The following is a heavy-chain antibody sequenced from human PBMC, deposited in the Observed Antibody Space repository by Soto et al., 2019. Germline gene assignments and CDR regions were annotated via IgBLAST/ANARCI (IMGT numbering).Heavy chain of an antibody. CDR1: GGTFSTYT. V-gene: IGHV1-69*01. CDR3: ARSQDSSGYWNSCFDP. Sequence: QVQLVQSGAEVKKPGSSVKVSCKSSGGTFSTYTLACVRQAPGQGLEWVGGIIPIFGTANYPQKFKGRVTITADESTSTAYMELSSLRSEDTAVYYCARSQDSSGYWNSCFDPWGQGTLVTVSS. CDR2: IIPIFGTA. J-gene: IGHJ5*02. D-gene: IGHD3-22*01.